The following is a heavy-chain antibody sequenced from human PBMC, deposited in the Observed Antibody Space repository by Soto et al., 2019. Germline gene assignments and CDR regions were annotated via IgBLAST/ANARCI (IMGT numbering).Heavy chain of an antibody. CDR1: GYTFTSYD. V-gene: IGHV1-8*01. J-gene: IGHJ6*02. CDR2: MNPNSGNT. Sequence: QVQLVQSGAEVKKPGASVKVSCKASGYTFTSYDINWVRQATGQGLEWMGWMNPNSGNTGYVQKXQXXXTXXGNTSISTAYMELRSLRSEDTAVYYFARGVFSGHVWGQGTTVTVSS. CDR3: ARGVFSGHV.